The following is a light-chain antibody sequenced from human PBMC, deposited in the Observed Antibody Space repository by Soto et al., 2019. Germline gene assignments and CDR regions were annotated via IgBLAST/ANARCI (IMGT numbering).Light chain of an antibody. CDR2: EVS. J-gene: IGLJ1*01. CDR1: SGDVGGYNY. CDR3: SSYTSSSTLV. Sequence: QSALTQPASVSGSPGQSITISCTGTSGDVGGYNYVSWYQQHPGKAPKLMIYEVSNRPSGVSNRFSGSKSGNTASLTISGLQAEDEADYYCSSYTSSSTLVFGPGTKLTVL. V-gene: IGLV2-14*01.